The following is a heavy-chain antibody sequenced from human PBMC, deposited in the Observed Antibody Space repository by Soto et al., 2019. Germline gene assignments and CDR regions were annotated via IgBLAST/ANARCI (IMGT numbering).Heavy chain of an antibody. D-gene: IGHD1-26*01. CDR3: ARDLGGSYSPCYDGMDV. CDR1: GFTFSSYA. CDR2: ISYDGSNK. Sequence: QVQLVESGGGVVQPGRSLRLSCAASGFTFSSYAMHWVRQAPGKGLEWVAVISYDGSNKYYADSVKGRFTISRDNSKNTLYLQMNSRRAEDTAVYYCARDLGGSYSPCYDGMDVWGQGTTVTVSS. J-gene: IGHJ6*02. V-gene: IGHV3-30-3*01.